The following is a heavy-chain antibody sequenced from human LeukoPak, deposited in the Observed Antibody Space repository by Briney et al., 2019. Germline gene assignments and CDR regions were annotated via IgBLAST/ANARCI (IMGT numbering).Heavy chain of an antibody. CDR3: AIRSPHSSGWLYYFDY. J-gene: IGHJ4*02. CDR2: IIPIFGTA. V-gene: IGHV1-69*13. CDR1: GGTFSSYA. D-gene: IGHD6-19*01. Sequence: SVKVSCTASGGTFSSYAISWVRQAPGQGLEWMGGIIPIFGTANYAQKFQGRVTITADESTSTAYMELSSLRSEDTAVYYCAIRSPHSSGWLYYFDYWGQGTLVTVSS.